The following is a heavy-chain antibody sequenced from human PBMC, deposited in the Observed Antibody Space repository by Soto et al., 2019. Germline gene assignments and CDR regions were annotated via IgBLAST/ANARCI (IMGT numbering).Heavy chain of an antibody. D-gene: IGHD2-15*01. CDR3: ARGPHAAYADY. J-gene: IGHJ4*02. Sequence: QVQLQESGPGLVKPSETLSLTCSVSGGSVSSGSYYWTWIRQPPGKRLEWIGNIYHSGSTNYNPPLKRRVTISIDTSKNQFSLTLSSVTAAATAVYYCARGPHAAYADYWGQGTLVTVSS. CDR1: GGSVSSGSYY. V-gene: IGHV4-61*01. CDR2: IYHSGST.